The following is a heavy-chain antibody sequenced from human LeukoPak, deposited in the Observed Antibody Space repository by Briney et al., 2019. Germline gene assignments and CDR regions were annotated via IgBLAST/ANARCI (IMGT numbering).Heavy chain of an antibody. J-gene: IGHJ5*02. CDR2: ISSSSSYI. CDR3: ARDKVYDYIWGSYRPDDFDP. Sequence: GGSLRLSRAASGFTFSSYSMNWLGQAPGKGLEWVSSISSSSSYIYYADSMKGRFTISRDNAKNSLYLQMNSLIAEDTAVYYCARDKVYDYIWGSYRPDDFDPWGQGTLVTVSS. CDR1: GFTFSSYS. D-gene: IGHD3-16*02. V-gene: IGHV3-21*01.